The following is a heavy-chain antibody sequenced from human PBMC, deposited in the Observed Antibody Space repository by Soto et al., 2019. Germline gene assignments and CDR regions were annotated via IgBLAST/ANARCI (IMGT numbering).Heavy chain of an antibody. J-gene: IGHJ1*01. Sequence: SETLSLTCTVSGGSISSYYWSWIRQPPGKGLEWIGYIYYSGSTNYNPSLKSRVTISVDTSKNQFSLKLSSVTAADTAVYYCARHKAYSSGWYRYFQHWGQGTLVTVSS. CDR2: IYYSGST. CDR1: GGSISSYY. CDR3: ARHKAYSSGWYRYFQH. V-gene: IGHV4-59*08. D-gene: IGHD6-19*01.